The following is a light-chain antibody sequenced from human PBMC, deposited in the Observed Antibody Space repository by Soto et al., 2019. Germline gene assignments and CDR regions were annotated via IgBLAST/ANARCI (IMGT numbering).Light chain of an antibody. CDR2: AAS. CDR3: HQSHSVPGT. CDR1: QNIGVY. J-gene: IGKJ1*01. Sequence: DFQMTQSPSSLSASVGDRVTITCQASQNIGVYLNWYQQKPGKAPKLLIYAASSLQSGVSSRFSGSGSATDFTLTISSLLPEDFATYYCHQSHSVPGTFGQGTKVDIK. V-gene: IGKV1-39*01.